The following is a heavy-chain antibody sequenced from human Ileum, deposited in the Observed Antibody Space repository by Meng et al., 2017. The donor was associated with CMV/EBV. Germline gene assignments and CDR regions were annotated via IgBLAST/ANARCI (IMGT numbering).Heavy chain of an antibody. D-gene: IGHD6-13*01. J-gene: IGHJ4*02. Sequence: QESDLGLVPPSETLSLPSTCVAGTITSSPPYCGCIRQPPGKGLEWIESIYYSGTTYYNPSLKRRVPVSVDTSKNQFSLRLSSVTAADTAVFYCARSQTAAGGASIDYWGQGTLVTVSS. CDR2: IYYSGTT. V-gene: IGHV4-39*07. CDR1: AGTITSSPPY. CDR3: ARSQTAAGGASIDY.